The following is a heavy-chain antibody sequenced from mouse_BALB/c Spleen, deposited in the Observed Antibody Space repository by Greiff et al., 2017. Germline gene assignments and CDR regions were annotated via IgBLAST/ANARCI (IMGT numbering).Heavy chain of an antibody. CDR2: IDPANGNT. D-gene: IGHD4-1*01. CDR3: ARYWDVY. CDR1: GFNIKDTY. J-gene: IGHJ2*01. V-gene: IGHV14-3*02. Sequence: EVQRVESGAELVKPGASVKLSCTASGFNIKDTYMHWVKQRPEQGLEWIGRIDPANGNTKYDPKFQGKATITADTSSNTAYLQLSSLTSEDTAVYYCARYWDVYWGQGTTLTVSS.